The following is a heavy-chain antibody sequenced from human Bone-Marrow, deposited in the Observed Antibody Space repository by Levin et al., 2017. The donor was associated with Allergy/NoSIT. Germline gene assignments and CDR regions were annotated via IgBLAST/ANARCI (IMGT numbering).Heavy chain of an antibody. V-gene: IGHV3-53*01. J-gene: IGHJ2*01. Sequence: PGGSLRLSCVASGFTVTNNYMTWVRQAPEKGLEWVSIIYADSTTSHAESVKGRFTVSRDNSQNTVYLHMNSLRGEDTAVYYCASRGSGRYFWHFNLWGRGTLVTVSS. CDR3: ASRGSGRYFWHFNL. CDR1: GFTVTNNY. CDR2: IYADSTT. D-gene: IGHD6-19*01.